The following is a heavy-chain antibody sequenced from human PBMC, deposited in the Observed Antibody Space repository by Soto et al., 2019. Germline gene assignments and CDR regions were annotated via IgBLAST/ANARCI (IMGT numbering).Heavy chain of an antibody. Sequence: SETLSLTCTVSGGSISSGDYYWSWIRQPPGKGLEWIGYIYYSGSTHYNPSLKSRVTISIDTSKSQFSPKLSSVTAADTAVYYCARGSGGNSDFHYWGQGALVTVSS. J-gene: IGHJ4*02. CDR3: ARGSGGNSDFHY. V-gene: IGHV4-30-4*01. CDR1: GGSISSGDYY. CDR2: IYYSGST. D-gene: IGHD2-21*02.